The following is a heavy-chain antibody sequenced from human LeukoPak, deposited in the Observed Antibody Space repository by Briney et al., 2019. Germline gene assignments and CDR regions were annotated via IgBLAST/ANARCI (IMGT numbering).Heavy chain of an antibody. D-gene: IGHD3-3*01. CDR1: GFTFGSYG. CDR3: ARGIEEWLYLYY. Sequence: GGSLRLSCAASGFTFGSYGMHWVRQAPGKGLEYVATMNRDGSEKYYVDSVKGRFTISRDNSKNSLYLQMDSLRAEDTAVYYCARGIEEWLYLYYWGQGALVTVAS. CDR2: MNRDGSEK. V-gene: IGHV3-7*04. J-gene: IGHJ4*02.